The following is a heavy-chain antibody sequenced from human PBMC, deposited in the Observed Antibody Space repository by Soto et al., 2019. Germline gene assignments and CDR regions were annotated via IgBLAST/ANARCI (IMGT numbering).Heavy chain of an antibody. CDR3: ARDRRSHYSDGSGLDF. Sequence: PSETLSLTCTVSGGSISSYYWSWIRQPPGKGLEWIGYIYYSGSTNYNPSLKSRVTISVDTSKNQFSLKLSSVTAADTAVYYCARDRRSHYSDGSGLDFWGQGTLVTVSS. J-gene: IGHJ4*02. V-gene: IGHV4-59*01. CDR1: GGSISSYY. CDR2: IYYSGST. D-gene: IGHD3-22*01.